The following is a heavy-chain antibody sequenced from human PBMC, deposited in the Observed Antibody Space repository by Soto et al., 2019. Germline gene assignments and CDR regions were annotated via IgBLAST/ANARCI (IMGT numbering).Heavy chain of an antibody. D-gene: IGHD3-10*01. CDR1: GFTVSSNY. Sequence: EVQLVESGGGLVQPGGSLRLSCAASGFTVSSNYMSWVRQAPGKGLEWVSVIYSGGSTYYADSVKGRFTISRHNSKNTLYLQMNSLRAEDTAVYYCARGPDRYYYGSGTNPNYYYYYYMDVWGKGTTVTVSS. CDR3: ARGPDRYYYGSGTNPNYYYYYYMDV. J-gene: IGHJ6*03. V-gene: IGHV3-53*04. CDR2: IYSGGST.